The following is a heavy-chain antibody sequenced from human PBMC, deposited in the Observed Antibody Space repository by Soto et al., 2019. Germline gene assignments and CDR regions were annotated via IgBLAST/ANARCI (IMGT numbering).Heavy chain of an antibody. CDR3: VWQAKYTSSFN. CDR1: GGSFSGYY. Sequence: SETLSLTCAVYGGSFSGYYWSWIRQPPGKGLELIGEINHSGSTNYNPSLKSRVTISVDTSKNQFSLKLSSVTAADTAVYFCVWQAKYTSSFNWAQGTLVTVHS. CDR2: INHSGST. J-gene: IGHJ4*02. D-gene: IGHD6-13*01. V-gene: IGHV4-34*01.